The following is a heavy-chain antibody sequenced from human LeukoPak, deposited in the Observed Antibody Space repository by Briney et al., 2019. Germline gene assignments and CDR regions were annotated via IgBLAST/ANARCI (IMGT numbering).Heavy chain of an antibody. J-gene: IGHJ6*04. CDR3: ARSQDV. Sequence: SETLSLTCAVYGGSFSGYYWSWIRQPPGKGLEWIGEINHSGSTNYNPSLKSRVTISVDTSKNQFSLKLSSVTAADTAVYYCARSQDVWGKGTTVTVSS. CDR2: INHSGST. V-gene: IGHV4-34*01. CDR1: GGSFSGYY.